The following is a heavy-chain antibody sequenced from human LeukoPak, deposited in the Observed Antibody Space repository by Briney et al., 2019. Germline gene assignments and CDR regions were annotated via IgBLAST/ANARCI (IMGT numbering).Heavy chain of an antibody. Sequence: ASVKVSCKASGYTFTSYGISWVRQAPGQGLEWMGWISTYNGNTNYAQKLQGRVTMTTDTSTSTAYMELRSLRSDDTAVYYCARDHWGSTSCYSCSRWFDPWGQGTLVTVSS. D-gene: IGHD2-2*01. V-gene: IGHV1-18*01. J-gene: IGHJ5*02. CDR3: ARDHWGSTSCYSCSRWFDP. CDR2: ISTYNGNT. CDR1: GYTFTSYG.